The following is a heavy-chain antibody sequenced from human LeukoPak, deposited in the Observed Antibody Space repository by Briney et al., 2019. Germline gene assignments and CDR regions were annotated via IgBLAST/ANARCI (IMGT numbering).Heavy chain of an antibody. CDR1: GYTLTELS. D-gene: IGHD1-26*01. CDR3: ARDLSGSYEFDY. CDR2: FDPEDGET. J-gene: IGHJ4*02. V-gene: IGHV1-24*01. Sequence: ASVKVSCKVSGYTLTELSMHWVRQAPGKGLEWMGGFDPEDGETIYAQKFQGRVTMTEDTSTDTAYMELSSLRSEDTAVYYCARDLSGSYEFDYWGQGTLVTVSS.